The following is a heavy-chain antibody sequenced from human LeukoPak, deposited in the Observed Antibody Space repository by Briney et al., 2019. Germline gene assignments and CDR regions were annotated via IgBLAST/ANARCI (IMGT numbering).Heavy chain of an antibody. V-gene: IGHV1-2*02. Sequence: ASVKVSCKTSGYTFTAYYMHWVRQAPGQGLEWMGWINPNSGDTNYVKKFQGRVTMPRDTSISTASMELSELKSDDTAVYYCATFAQDWGTFHYWGQGTLVTVSS. CDR2: INPNSGDT. CDR3: ATFAQDWGTFHY. J-gene: IGHJ4*02. D-gene: IGHD3-16*01. CDR1: GYTFTAYY.